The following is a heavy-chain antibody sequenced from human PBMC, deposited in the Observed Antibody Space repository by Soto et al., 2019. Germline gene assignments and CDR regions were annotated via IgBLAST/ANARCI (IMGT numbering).Heavy chain of an antibody. Sequence: SETLSLTCTVSGGSISSSSYYWGWIRQPPGKGLEWIGSIYYSGSTYYNPSLKSRVTISVDTSKNQFSLKLSSVTAADTAVYYCARRVVITYYMDVWGKGTTVTVSS. V-gene: IGHV4-39*01. CDR3: ARRVVITYYMDV. CDR2: IYYSGST. D-gene: IGHD3-22*01. J-gene: IGHJ6*03. CDR1: GGSISSSSYY.